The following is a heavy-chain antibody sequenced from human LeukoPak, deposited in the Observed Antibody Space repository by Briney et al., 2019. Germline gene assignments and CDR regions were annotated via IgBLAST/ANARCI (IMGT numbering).Heavy chain of an antibody. CDR1: GFTFSIYN. CDR3: AKDPRFIAAAGTVPY. CDR2: IGSTSTTI. D-gene: IGHD6-13*01. J-gene: IGHJ4*02. V-gene: IGHV3-48*01. Sequence: GGSLRLSCAASGFTFSIYNMNWVRLAPGKGLEWVSYIGSTSTTIYYADSVKGRFTISRDNSKNTLYLQMNSLRAEDTAVYYCAKDPRFIAAAGTVPYWGQGTLVTVSS.